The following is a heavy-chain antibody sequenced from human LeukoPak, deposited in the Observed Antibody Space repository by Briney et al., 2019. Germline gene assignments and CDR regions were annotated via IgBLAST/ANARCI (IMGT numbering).Heavy chain of an antibody. D-gene: IGHD2-15*01. J-gene: IGHJ4*02. Sequence: ASVKVSCKASGGTFSSYAISWVRQAPGQGLEWMGGIIPIFGTANYAQKFQGRVTITADESTSTAYMELSSLRSEDTAVYYCAKTLFDCSGGSCYEAYFDDWGQGTLVTVSS. CDR3: AKTLFDCSGGSCYEAYFDD. CDR1: GGTFSSYA. CDR2: IIPIFGTA. V-gene: IGHV1-69*13.